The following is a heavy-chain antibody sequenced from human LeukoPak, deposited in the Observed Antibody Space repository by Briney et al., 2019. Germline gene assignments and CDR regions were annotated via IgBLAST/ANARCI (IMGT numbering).Heavy chain of an antibody. J-gene: IGHJ4*02. CDR3: ASGYCSGGSCYSG. V-gene: IGHV3-48*03. CDR1: GFTFGSFA. Sequence: GGSLRLSCAASGFTFGSFAMSWVRQAPGKGLEWVSYISSSGSTIYYADSVKGRFTISRDNAKNSLYLQMNSLRAEDTAVYYCASGYCSGGSCYSGWGQGTLVTVSS. CDR2: ISSSGSTI. D-gene: IGHD2-15*01.